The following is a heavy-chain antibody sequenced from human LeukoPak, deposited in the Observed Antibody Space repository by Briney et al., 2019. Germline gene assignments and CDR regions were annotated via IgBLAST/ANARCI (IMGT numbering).Heavy chain of an antibody. V-gene: IGHV3-7*01. CDR3: ATAVSVAGDS. CDR1: GFSFSSNW. J-gene: IGHJ5*01. CDR2: IKPDGSET. D-gene: IGHD6-19*01. Sequence: GGSLRLSCAASGFSFSSNWMSWFRQAPGKGLEWVAHIKPDGSETYYVDSAKGRFTISRDNAKNSVYLQMYSLRVDDTAVYYCATAVSVAGDSWGQGTLVTVSS.